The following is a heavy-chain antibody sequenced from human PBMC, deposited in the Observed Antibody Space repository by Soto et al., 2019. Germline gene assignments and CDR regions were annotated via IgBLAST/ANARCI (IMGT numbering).Heavy chain of an antibody. CDR2: ISYDGSNK. J-gene: IGHJ4*02. CDR3: AKGDPAYYDFWSGYPISY. CDR1: GFTFSSYG. Sequence: QVQLVESGGGVVQPGRSLRLSCAASGFTFSSYGMHWVRQAPGKGLEWVAVISYDGSNKYYADSVKGRFTISRDNSKNTLYLQMNSLRAEDTAVYYCAKGDPAYYDFWSGYPISYWGQGTLVTVSS. V-gene: IGHV3-30*18. D-gene: IGHD3-3*01.